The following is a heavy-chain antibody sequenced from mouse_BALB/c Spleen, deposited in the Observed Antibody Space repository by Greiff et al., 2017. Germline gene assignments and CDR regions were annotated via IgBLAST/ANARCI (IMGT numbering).Heavy chain of an antibody. V-gene: IGHV5-12-2*01. CDR1: GFTFSSYT. J-gene: IGHJ4*01. CDR3: ARQSYAMDY. Sequence: EVNVVESGGGLVQPGGSLKLSCAASGFTFSSYTMSWVRQTPEKRLEWVAYISNGGGSTYYPDTVKGRFTISRDNAKNTLYLQMSSLKSEDTAMYYCARQSYAMDYWGQGTSVTVAS. CDR2: ISNGGGST.